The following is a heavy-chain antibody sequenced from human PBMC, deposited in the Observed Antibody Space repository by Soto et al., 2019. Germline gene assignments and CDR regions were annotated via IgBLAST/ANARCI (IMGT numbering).Heavy chain of an antibody. V-gene: IGHV1-18*01. Sequence: QVQLVQSGAEVKKPGASVKVSCKASGYTFTSYGISWVRQAPGQGLEWMGWINPYNGNTNYAQKLQGRVTMTTDTSTNTAYMELRSRRSDDAAVYYCARDWFGIDYWGQGTLVTVSS. D-gene: IGHD3-16*01. J-gene: IGHJ4*02. CDR2: INPYNGNT. CDR3: ARDWFGIDY. CDR1: GYTFTSYG.